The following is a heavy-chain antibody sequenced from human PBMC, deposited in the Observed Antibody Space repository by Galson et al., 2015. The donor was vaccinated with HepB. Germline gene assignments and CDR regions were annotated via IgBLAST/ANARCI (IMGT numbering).Heavy chain of an antibody. CDR3: VRDNEGHFDL. D-gene: IGHD1-1*01. V-gene: IGHV3-66*02. CDR2: MFSDGLT. Sequence: SLRLSCAVSGFGVSNTYLSWVRQAPGKGLEWVSVMFSDGLTYYADSVKGRFVTSRDNSGNRLYLQMNNVRIADTAVYYCVRDNEGHFDLWGPGTRVTVSS. J-gene: IGHJ3*01. CDR1: GFGVSNTY.